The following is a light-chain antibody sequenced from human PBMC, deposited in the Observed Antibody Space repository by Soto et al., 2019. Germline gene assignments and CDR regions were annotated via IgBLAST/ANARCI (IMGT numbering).Light chain of an antibody. Sequence: EIVLTQSPATLSLSPGERATLSCRASQSVSRYLAWYQQKPGQAPRLLIYDASNRATGIPARFSGSGSGTDFTLTISSLEPEDFAVYFCHSYDKWPPGTFGQGTKVDI. CDR3: HSYDKWPPGT. CDR1: QSVSRY. CDR2: DAS. V-gene: IGKV3-11*01. J-gene: IGKJ1*01.